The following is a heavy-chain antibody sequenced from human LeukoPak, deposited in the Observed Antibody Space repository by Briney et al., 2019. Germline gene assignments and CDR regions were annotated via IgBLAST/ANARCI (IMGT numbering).Heavy chain of an antibody. V-gene: IGHV4-38-2*02. D-gene: IGHD2-15*01. Sequence: RPSETLSLTCIVSGYSIISDYFWGWVRQPPGKGPEWIGSIFHSGDVYYNPPPKSRVTLSVDPSKNRFSLKLTSVTAADTAIYYCARVVASTSIDSWGQGTLVTVSS. CDR2: IFHSGDV. J-gene: IGHJ4*02. CDR1: GYSIISDYF. CDR3: ARVVASTSIDS.